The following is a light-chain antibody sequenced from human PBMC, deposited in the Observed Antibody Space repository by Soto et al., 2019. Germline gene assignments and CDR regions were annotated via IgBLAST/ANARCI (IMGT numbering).Light chain of an antibody. CDR3: SSYASTSTLVV. CDR2: SNY. V-gene: IGLV1-44*01. CDR1: GSNVGSNT. Sequence: QSVLTQPPSASGTPGQTVTISCSGSGSNVGSNTVNWYQQLPGTAPQLLIYSNYQRPSGVPDRFSGSKSGTSASLAISGLQSEDEADYFCSSYASTSTLVVFGGGTKVTVL. J-gene: IGLJ2*01.